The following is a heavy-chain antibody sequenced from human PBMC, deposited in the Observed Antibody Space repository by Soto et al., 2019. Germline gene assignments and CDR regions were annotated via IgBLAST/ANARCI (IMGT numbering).Heavy chain of an antibody. CDR1: GFTFRSYA. CDR3: AKDGTVTSAFDY. D-gene: IGHD4-17*01. Sequence: EVQLLESGGGLVQPGGSLRLSCAASGFTFRSYAMSWVRQVPGKGLEWVSGISGSGGSTYYADSVKGRFTISRDSSKNTLYLQMNSLRAEDTAVYYFAKDGTVTSAFDYWGQGTLVTVSS. V-gene: IGHV3-23*01. CDR2: ISGSGGST. J-gene: IGHJ4*02.